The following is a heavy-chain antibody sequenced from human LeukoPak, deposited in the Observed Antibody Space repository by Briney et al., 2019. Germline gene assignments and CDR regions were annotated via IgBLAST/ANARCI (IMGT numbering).Heavy chain of an antibody. CDR1: GYTFTSYA. J-gene: IGHJ4*02. V-gene: IGHV1-2*02. CDR2: ISPNSGGT. CDR3: ARDRSSSWYWGLGYFDY. Sequence: GASVKVSCKASGYTFTSYAMNWVRQAPGQGLEWMGWISPNSGGTNYAQKFQGRVTMTRDTSKNQFSLKLSSVTAADTAVYYCARDRSSSWYWGLGYFDYWGQGTLVTVSS. D-gene: IGHD6-13*01.